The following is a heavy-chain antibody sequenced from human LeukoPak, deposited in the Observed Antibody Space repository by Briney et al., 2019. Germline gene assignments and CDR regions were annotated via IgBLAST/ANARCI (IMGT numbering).Heavy chain of an antibody. Sequence: KPSETLSLTCTVSGGSMVYYYWSWIRQSPEKGLEWIGHIYYTGSTNYNPSLRSRVTISLDTSKNQFSLNLRSVTAADTAVYYCARPRSSGWSTHHIDYWGKGTLVTVSS. CDR1: GGSMVYYY. CDR2: IYYTGST. D-gene: IGHD6-19*01. CDR3: ARPRSSGWSTHHIDY. J-gene: IGHJ4*02. V-gene: IGHV4-59*01.